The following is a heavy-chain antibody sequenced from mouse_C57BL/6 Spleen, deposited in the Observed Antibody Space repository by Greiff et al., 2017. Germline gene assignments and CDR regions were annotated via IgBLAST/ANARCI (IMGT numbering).Heavy chain of an antibody. J-gene: IGHJ2*01. CDR3: AREGGNSFDY. V-gene: IGHV1-80*01. Sequence: VKLMESGAELVKPGASVKISCKASGYAFSSYWMNWVKQRPGKGLEWIGQIYPGDGDTNYNGKFKGKATLTADKSSSTAYMQLSSLTSEDSAVYFCAREGGNSFDYWGQGTTLTVSS. CDR2: IYPGDGDT. CDR1: GYAFSSYW.